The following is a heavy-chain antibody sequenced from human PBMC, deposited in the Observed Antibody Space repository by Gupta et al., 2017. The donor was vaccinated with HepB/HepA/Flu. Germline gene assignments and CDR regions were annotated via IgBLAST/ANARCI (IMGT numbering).Heavy chain of an antibody. CDR1: GFSFSDFY. V-gene: IGHV3-7*01. CDR2: IKEDGSEK. Sequence: DVQLVDSGGGLVQPGGSQRLSCAASGFSFSDFYMTWVRQAPGKGLEWVANIKEDGSEKYYVDSVKGCCTISRDNAKNSLYLQMNNLRAEDTAEYYCAREYYYNYTGYRAVKYWGQGTLVTVSS. D-gene: IGHD3-22*01. CDR3: AREYYYNYTGYRAVKY. J-gene: IGHJ4*02.